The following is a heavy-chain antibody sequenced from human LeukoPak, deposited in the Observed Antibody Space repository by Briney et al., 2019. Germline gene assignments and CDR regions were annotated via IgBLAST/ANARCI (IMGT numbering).Heavy chain of an antibody. J-gene: IGHJ5*02. Sequence: SETLSLTCAVSGGSISSGGYSWSWIRQPPGKGLEWIGYIYHSGSTYYNPSLKSRVTISVDRSKNQFSLKLSSVTAAGTAVYYCASFIVVVTAMGWFDPWGQGTLVTVSS. CDR1: GGSISSGGYS. D-gene: IGHD2-21*02. V-gene: IGHV4-30-2*01. CDR3: ASFIVVVTAMGWFDP. CDR2: IYHSGST.